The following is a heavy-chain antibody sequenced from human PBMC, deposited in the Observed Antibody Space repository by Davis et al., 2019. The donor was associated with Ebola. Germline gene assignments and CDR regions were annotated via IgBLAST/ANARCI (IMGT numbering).Heavy chain of an antibody. CDR1: GFTFSSCG. J-gene: IGHJ6*04. CDR3: ARDLATSSGAHFFYFGMDV. D-gene: IGHD3-10*01. CDR2: ISGYEDNT. V-gene: IGHV1-18*01. Sequence: MPGGSLRLSCAVSGFTFSSCGMHWVRQAPGQGLEWMGWISGYEDNTNYAPRFQGRITLTKDRATSTVYMELRSLTSDDTAVYYCARDLATSSGAHFFYFGMDVWGEGISVAVSS.